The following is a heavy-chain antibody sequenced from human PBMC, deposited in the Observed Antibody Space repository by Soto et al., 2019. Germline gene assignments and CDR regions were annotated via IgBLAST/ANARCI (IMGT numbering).Heavy chain of an antibody. V-gene: IGHV2-5*02. J-gene: IGHJ4*01. D-gene: IGHD1-20*01. Sequence: QITLKESGPTLVKPTQTLTLTCTFSGFSISTTGVGVGWIRQPPGQALEGLAFTYWDNDNRYNPSLKSRLTVAKDASKSLVVLLMTNMDPVDTATYYCAHRRGGYNWDDGYFDYWGPGTLVTVSA. CDR2: TYWDNDN. CDR1: GFSISTTGVG. CDR3: AHRRGGYNWDDGYFDY.